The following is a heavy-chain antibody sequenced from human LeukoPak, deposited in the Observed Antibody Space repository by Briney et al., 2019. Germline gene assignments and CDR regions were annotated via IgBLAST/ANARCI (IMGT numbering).Heavy chain of an antibody. J-gene: IGHJ4*02. D-gene: IGHD6-19*01. CDR1: GGSISSSGNY. CDR2: IYSGTT. Sequence: SETLSLTCTVSGGSISSSGNYWVWIRQPPGTGLEWIASIYSGTTYYNPSLKSRVTIFVDTSDKQFSLKLSSVTAADTAAYFCATGGGIAVAHAWGQGIVVTVSS. CDR3: ATGGGIAVAHA. V-gene: IGHV4-39*01.